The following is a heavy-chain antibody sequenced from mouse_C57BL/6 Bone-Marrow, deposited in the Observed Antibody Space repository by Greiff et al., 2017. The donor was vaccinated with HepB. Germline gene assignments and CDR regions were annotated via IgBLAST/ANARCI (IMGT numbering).Heavy chain of an antibody. D-gene: IGHD1-1*01. J-gene: IGHJ3*01. V-gene: IGHV1-82*01. CDR3: ARSRWISYGSSPWFAY. CDR2: IYPGDGDT. Sequence: QVQLQQSGPELVKPGASVKISCKASGYAFSSSWMNWVKQRPGKGLEWIGRIYPGDGDTNYNGKFKGKATLTADKSSSTAYMQLSSLTSEDSAVYFFARSRWISYGSSPWFAYWGQGTLVTVSA. CDR1: GYAFSSSW.